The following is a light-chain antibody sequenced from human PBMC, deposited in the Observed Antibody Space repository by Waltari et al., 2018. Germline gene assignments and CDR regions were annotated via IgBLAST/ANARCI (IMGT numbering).Light chain of an antibody. CDR2: GAS. J-gene: IGKJ4*01. V-gene: IGKV3-15*01. Sequence: EVVLTQSPDFQSVTPKEKVTITCRASQSVSSNLAWYQQNPGQAPRLLIYGASTRATGIPPRFTGSGSGTEFTLTISSLQSEDFAVYFCQHYNKLPLTFGGGTKVEI. CDR1: QSVSSN. CDR3: QHYNKLPLT.